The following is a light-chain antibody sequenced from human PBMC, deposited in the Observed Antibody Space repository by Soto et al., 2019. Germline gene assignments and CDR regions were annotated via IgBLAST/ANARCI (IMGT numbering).Light chain of an antibody. CDR1: LRVSSSA. V-gene: IGKV3-20*01. J-gene: IGKJ4*01. CDR3: QHYRNSPLT. CDR2: GAY. Sequence: VLTQSPGTLSLPPGERATLFCRAGLRVSSSALDWYQQKPDQAPRLLIHGAYSRATGIPARFSGSGSGTNFTLTISSREPEDAAVYYCQHYRNSPLTFGGGTKVEIK.